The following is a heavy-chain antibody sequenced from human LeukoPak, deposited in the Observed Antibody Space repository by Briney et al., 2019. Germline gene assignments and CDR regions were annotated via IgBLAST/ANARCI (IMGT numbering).Heavy chain of an antibody. CDR2: IIPILGIA. D-gene: IGHD3-10*01. CDR1: GGTFSSYA. CDR3: ARDSLVRGVASRSFDY. Sequence: GASVKVSCKASGGTFSSYAISWVRQAPGQGLEWMGRIIPILGIANYAQKFQGRVTITADKSTSTAYMELSSLRSEDTAVYYCARDSLVRGVASRSFDYWGQGTLVTVSS. V-gene: IGHV1-69*04. J-gene: IGHJ4*02.